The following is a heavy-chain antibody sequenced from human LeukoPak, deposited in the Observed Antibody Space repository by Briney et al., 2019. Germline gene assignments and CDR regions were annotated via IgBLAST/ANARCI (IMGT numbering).Heavy chain of an antibody. J-gene: IGHJ4*02. V-gene: IGHV3-53*01. CDR3: AKETKYPSGWLTIDY. D-gene: IGHD6-19*01. CDR2: FYVGGAT. Sequence: SGGSLRLSCAVSGFSVTNNYMSWVRQAPGKGLEWVSVFYVGGATYYADSVKGRFTISRDNSENTLYLQMKSLRAEDTAVYYCAKETKYPSGWLTIDYWGQGTLVTVSS. CDR1: GFSVTNNY.